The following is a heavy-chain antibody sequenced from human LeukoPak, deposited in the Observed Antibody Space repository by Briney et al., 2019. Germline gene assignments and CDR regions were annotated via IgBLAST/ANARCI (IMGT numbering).Heavy chain of an antibody. Sequence: PGGSLRLSCAASGFNFTSYTMHWVRQAPGEGLEWVAATSQYGDNKYYADSVKGRFTISRDNSENTLYLQMNSLRPEDTAVYFCARKGLWFKYYDYWGQGMLVTVSS. CDR2: TSQYGDNK. V-gene: IGHV3-30*04. CDR3: ARKGLWFKYYDY. D-gene: IGHD3-10*01. CDR1: GFNFTSYT. J-gene: IGHJ4*02.